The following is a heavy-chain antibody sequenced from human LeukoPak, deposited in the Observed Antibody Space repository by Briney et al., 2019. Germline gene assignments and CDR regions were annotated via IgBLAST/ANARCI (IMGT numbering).Heavy chain of an antibody. D-gene: IGHD2-2*01. J-gene: IGHJ4*02. V-gene: IGHV3-7*04. CDR1: GFTFSSYW. CDR2: MNQDGSEK. Sequence: GGSLRLSCAASGFTFSSYWMNWVRQAPGKGLEWVANMNQDGSEKYYVDSVKGRFTISRDNAKNSLYLQMNSLRGEDTAVYYCARGLYCSSTSCQYFDYWGQGTLVTVSP. CDR3: ARGLYCSSTSCQYFDY.